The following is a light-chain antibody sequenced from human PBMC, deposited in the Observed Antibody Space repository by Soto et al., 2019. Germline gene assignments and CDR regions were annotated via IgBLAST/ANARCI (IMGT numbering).Light chain of an antibody. Sequence: QSALPQPASVSGSPGQSIAISCTATSRDVGGYNYVSWYQHHPGKAPTLMIYDVSTRPSGVSDRFSGSKSGNTASLTISGLQAQYEADYYCSSYTSSGNYVCGTGTKLTVL. CDR2: DVS. J-gene: IGLJ1*01. CDR1: SRDVGGYNY. V-gene: IGLV2-14*03. CDR3: SSYTSSGNYV.